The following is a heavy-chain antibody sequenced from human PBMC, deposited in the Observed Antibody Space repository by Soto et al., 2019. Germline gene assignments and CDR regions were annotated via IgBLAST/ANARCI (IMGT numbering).Heavy chain of an antibody. V-gene: IGHV4-38-2*02. Sequence: PSETLSLTCTVSGYSISSRFYCGWIRQPPGKGLEWIGSVSHIGSTYYNASLKSRVTISLDTSRNQFSLKLNSVTAADTAVYYCAGDNNNWSWLDCWGQGTLVTVSS. CDR3: AGDNNNWSWLDC. D-gene: IGHD1-1*01. CDR2: VSHIGST. CDR1: GYSISSRFY. J-gene: IGHJ4*02.